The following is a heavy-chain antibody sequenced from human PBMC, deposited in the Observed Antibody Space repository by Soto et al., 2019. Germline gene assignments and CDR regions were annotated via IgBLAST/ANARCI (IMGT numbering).Heavy chain of an antibody. Sequence: QVQLVESGGGLVEPGGSLRLSCAASGFRFSDYYMSWVRQAPGKGLEWISYISNSGTNTLYADSVKGRFTISRDNTKNSLFLQMRSLRAEDTAVFYCVRAKWGVGDAFDIWGQGKTVTVSS. CDR1: GFRFSDYY. V-gene: IGHV3-11*01. J-gene: IGHJ3*02. CDR2: ISNSGTNT. CDR3: VRAKWGVGDAFDI. D-gene: IGHD1-26*01.